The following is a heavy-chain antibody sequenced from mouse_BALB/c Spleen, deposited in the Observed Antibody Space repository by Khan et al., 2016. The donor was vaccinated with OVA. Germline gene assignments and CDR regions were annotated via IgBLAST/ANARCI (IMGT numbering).Heavy chain of an antibody. V-gene: IGHV1-31*01. D-gene: IGHD1-2*01. CDR3: TRSGYGGFAY. CDR1: GYSFTDFT. Sequence: EVQLQQSGPELVKPGDSMKISCKASGYSFTDFTLNWVKQSPGKTLEWIGLINPYNGVSSYNQKFEGKATFTVDKSSSTAYMGLLSLTSEDSAVYYCTRSGYGGFAYWGQGTLVTVSA. J-gene: IGHJ3*01. CDR2: INPYNGVS.